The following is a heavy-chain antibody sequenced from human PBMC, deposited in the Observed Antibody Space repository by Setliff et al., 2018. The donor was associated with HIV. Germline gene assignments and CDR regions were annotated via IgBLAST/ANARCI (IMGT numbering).Heavy chain of an antibody. CDR2: INPMFGTA. J-gene: IGHJ4*02. Sequence: GASVKVSCKASGYTFTDYYVHWVRQAPGQGLEWVGGINPMFGTANYAQKYLGRVTIRADESTITAHLELSSLTYEDTAVFYCVRDGASGYLSNWGQGTPVTVSS. V-gene: IGHV1-69*13. CDR3: VRDGASGYLSN. D-gene: IGHD5-12*01. CDR1: GYTFTDYY.